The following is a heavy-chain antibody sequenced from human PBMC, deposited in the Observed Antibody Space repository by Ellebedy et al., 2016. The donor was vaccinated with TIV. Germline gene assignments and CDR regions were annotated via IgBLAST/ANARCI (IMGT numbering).Heavy chain of an antibody. V-gene: IGHV4-4*07. CDR2: IYATGST. CDR3: ARVVPFGEFKSWFDP. J-gene: IGHJ5*02. CDR1: GGSLSADY. D-gene: IGHD3-10*01. Sequence: MPSETLSLTCTVSGGSLSADYWHWIPQPAGKRLEWIGRIYATGSTNYNPSLKRRVTMSVDRSKNQLSLRLISVTAADTAVYYCARVVPFGEFKSWFDPWGQGTLVTVAS.